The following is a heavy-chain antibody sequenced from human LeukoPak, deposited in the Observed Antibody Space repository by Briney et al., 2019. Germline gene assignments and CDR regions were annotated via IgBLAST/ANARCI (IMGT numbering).Heavy chain of an antibody. D-gene: IGHD3-16*01. V-gene: IGHV3-7*01. CDR3: ARDTYRFDDY. CDR1: GFTFSNYW. CDR2: IKEDGSDR. J-gene: IGHJ4*02. Sequence: GGSLRLSCAASGFTFSNYWMSWVRQAPGKGLEWVAAIKEDGSDRYYLDSVVGRFTISRDNAKNSLYLQMNSLRAEDTAIYFCARDTYRFDDYWGQGTLVTVSS.